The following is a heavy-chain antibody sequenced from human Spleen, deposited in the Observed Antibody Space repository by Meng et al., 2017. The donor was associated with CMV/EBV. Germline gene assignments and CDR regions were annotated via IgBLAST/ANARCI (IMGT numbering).Heavy chain of an antibody. CDR3: ARDHTGTTFWYFDI. D-gene: IGHD1-7*01. Sequence: GESLKISCAASGFTFSSYAMHWVRQAPGKGLEWVAVISYDGSKKYYADSVKGRFTISRDNSKNTLYLQMNSLRAEDTAVYYCARDHTGTTFWYFDIWGRGTLVTVSS. V-gene: IGHV3-30-3*01. J-gene: IGHJ2*01. CDR2: ISYDGSKK. CDR1: GFTFSSYA.